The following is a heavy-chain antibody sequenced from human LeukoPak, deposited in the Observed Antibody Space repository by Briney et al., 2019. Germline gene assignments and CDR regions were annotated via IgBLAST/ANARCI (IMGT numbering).Heavy chain of an antibody. D-gene: IGHD1-14*01. V-gene: IGHV1-69*05. Sequence: GASVKVSCKASGGTFSSYAISWVRQAPGQGLEWMGRIIPIFGTANYAQKFQGRVTITTDESTSTAYMELSSLRSEDTAVYYCARGRDRNYPGDDAFDIWGQRTMVTVSS. CDR2: IIPIFGTA. J-gene: IGHJ3*02. CDR1: GGTFSSYA. CDR3: ARGRDRNYPGDDAFDI.